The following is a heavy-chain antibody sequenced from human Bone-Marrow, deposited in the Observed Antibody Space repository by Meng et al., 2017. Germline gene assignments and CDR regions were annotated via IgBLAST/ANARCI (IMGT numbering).Heavy chain of an antibody. CDR2: INHSGST. V-gene: IGHV4-34*01. Sequence: QVQLQQWGAGLLKPSETLSLTGVVAGGSFSDYYWIWIRQPPGKGLEWIGEINHSGSTNYNPSLESRATISVDTSQNNLSLKLSSVTAADSAVYYCARGPTTMAHDFDYWGQGTLVTVSS. J-gene: IGHJ4*02. CDR3: ARGPTTMAHDFDY. D-gene: IGHD4-11*01. CDR1: GGSFSDYY.